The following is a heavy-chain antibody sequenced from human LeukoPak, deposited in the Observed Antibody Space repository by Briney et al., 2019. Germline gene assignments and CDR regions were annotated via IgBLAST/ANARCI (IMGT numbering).Heavy chain of an antibody. V-gene: IGHV3-23*01. J-gene: IGHJ3*02. CDR2: TSGSGGSI. CDR3: AKPVVTALPLDAFDI. Sequence: PGGSLRLSCVASGFTFSSYAMSWVRQAPGKGLEWVSGTSGSGGSIYYADSVKGRFTISRDNSKNTLYLQMNSLRAEDTAVYYCAKPVVTALPLDAFDIWGQGTMVTVSS. CDR1: GFTFSSYA. D-gene: IGHD2-21*02.